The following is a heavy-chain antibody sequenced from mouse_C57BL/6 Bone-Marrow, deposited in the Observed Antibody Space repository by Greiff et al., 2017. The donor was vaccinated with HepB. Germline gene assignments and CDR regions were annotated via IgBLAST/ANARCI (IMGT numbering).Heavy chain of an antibody. J-gene: IGHJ4*01. V-gene: IGHV1-47*01. D-gene: IGHD1-1*01. CDR2: FHPYNDDT. CDR3: ASGYYGSSYVGNYYAMDD. Sequence: QVQLQQSGAELVKPGASVKMSCKASGYTFTTYPIEWMKQNHGKSLEWIGNFHPYNDDTKYNEKFKGKATLTVEKSSSTVYLELSRLTSDDSAVYYCASGYYGSSYVGNYYAMDDWGQGTSVTVSS. CDR1: GYTFTTYP.